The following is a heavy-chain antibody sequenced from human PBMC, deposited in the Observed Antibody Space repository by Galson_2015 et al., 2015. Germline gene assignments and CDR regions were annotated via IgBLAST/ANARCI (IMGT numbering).Heavy chain of an antibody. J-gene: IGHJ4*02. CDR2: INAGNGRT. CDR1: GGIPYTCA. V-gene: IGHV1-3*01. D-gene: IGHD3-10*01. CDR3: ARVDYGSGSYSTLEY. Sequence: SVKVSCKASGGIPYTCAVHWVRQAPGQGLEWMGWINAGNGRTQYSQSFTGRVTFTADTSAKIFYMELSTLRSEDTAVYYCARVDYGSGSYSTLEYWGQGTLVAVSS.